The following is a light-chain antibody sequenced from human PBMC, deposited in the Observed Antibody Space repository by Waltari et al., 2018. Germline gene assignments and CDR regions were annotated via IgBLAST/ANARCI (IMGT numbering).Light chain of an antibody. J-gene: IGLJ2*01. V-gene: IGLV3-25*03. CDR1: PFRKQH. CDR2: KDI. CDR3: QSADYSDTFVL. Sequence: SDELTQPPSVSVPPGQTARITCSGTPFRKQHISLYQQRPGQVPKLVMYKDIERPSGISERFAGSSSGTTVTLIINAVQAEDEAEDYWQSADYSDTFVLFGGGTGLTVL.